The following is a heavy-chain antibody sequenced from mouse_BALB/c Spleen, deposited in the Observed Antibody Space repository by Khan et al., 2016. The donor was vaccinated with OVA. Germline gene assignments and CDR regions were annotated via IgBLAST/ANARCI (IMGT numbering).Heavy chain of an antibody. D-gene: IGHD2-4*01. J-gene: IGHJ1*01. CDR1: GYTFTNYG. Sequence: MQEVQSGPELKKPGETVKISCKASGYTFTNYGMNWVKQAPGKGLKWMGWINTYTGEPTYADDFKGRFAFSLETSASTAYLQINNLKNEDMATYFCARSLMIRRYFDVWGAGTTVTVSS. V-gene: IGHV9-1*02. CDR2: INTYTGEP. CDR3: ARSLMIRRYFDV.